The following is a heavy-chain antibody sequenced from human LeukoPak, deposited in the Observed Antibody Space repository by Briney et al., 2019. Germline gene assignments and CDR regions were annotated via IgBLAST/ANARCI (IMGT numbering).Heavy chain of an antibody. D-gene: IGHD1-26*01. CDR2: INPDSGGT. J-gene: IGHJ4*02. CDR1: GYTFSDYY. V-gene: IGHV1-2*02. Sequence: GASVKVSCKSSGYTFSDYYLHWVRQAPGQGLEWMGWINPDSGGTNYAQKFQGRVTMTRDTSTSTVYMQLSRLRSDDTAVYYCAGAGYSGNYYYYFDFWGQGTLVTVSS. CDR3: AGAGYSGNYYYYFDF.